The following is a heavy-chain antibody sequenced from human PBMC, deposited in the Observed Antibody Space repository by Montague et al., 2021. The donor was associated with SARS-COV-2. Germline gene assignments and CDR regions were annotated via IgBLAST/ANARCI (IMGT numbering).Heavy chain of an antibody. CDR3: AREGIPTPGAEWKILHYHGMDV. Sequence: SETLSLTCTVSGGSISAYYWSWIRQPPGKGLVWIAYMYNSRSSNYNPSLKSRVSISVDTSKSQFPLKLTSVTAADTAVYYCAREGIPTPGAEWKILHYHGMDVWGQGTTVTVSS. CDR2: MYNSRSS. CDR1: GGSISAYY. V-gene: IGHV4-59*13. D-gene: IGHD1-14*01. J-gene: IGHJ6*02.